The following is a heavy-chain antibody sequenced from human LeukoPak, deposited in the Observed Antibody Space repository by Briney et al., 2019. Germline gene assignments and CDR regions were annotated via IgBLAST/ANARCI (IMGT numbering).Heavy chain of an antibody. D-gene: IGHD1-1*01. J-gene: IGHJ4*02. CDR2: ISGSGSTI. CDR3: AREGGWATTANDY. Sequence: GGSLRLSCTASGFTFSTYEMSWVRQAPGKGLEWVSYISGSGSTIYYADSVKGRFTISRDSAKNSLYLQMSSLRAEDTALYYCAREGGWATTANDYWGQGTLVTVSS. CDR1: GFTFSTYE. V-gene: IGHV3-48*03.